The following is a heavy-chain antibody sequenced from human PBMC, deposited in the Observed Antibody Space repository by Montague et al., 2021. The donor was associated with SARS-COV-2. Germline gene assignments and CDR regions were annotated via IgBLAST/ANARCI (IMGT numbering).Heavy chain of an antibody. CDR2: IFGSAAGT. V-gene: IGHV3-23*01. J-gene: IGHJ2*01. CDR3: AKQPGAGAVVYWYFDL. D-gene: IGHD6-19*01. CDR1: GFALNNFA. Sequence: SLRLSCAASGFALNNFAMTWVRQAPGKGLEWVSSIFGSAAGTYYADSVKGRFTISRDNSKNPLYLQMNRLKAEDTAKYYCAKQPGAGAVVYWYFDLWGRGTVVSVSS.